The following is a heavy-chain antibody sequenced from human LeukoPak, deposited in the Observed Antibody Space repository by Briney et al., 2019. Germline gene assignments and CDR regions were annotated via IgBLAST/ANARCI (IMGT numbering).Heavy chain of an antibody. CDR2: IWYDGSNK. V-gene: IGHV3-33*01. CDR3: SRDQVIPDY. J-gene: IGHJ4*02. Sequence: GRSLRLSCAASGFSFSIYGMHWVRQAPGKGLEWVAVIWYDGSNKYYADSVKGRFTISRDNSKNTLYLQMNSLRAEDTAVYYCSRDQVIPDYWGQGTLVTVSS. CDR1: GFSFSIYG. D-gene: IGHD2-21*01.